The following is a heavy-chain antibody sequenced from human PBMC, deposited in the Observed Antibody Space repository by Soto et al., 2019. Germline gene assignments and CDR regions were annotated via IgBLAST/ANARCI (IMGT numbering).Heavy chain of an antibody. D-gene: IGHD2-15*01. Sequence: EVQLVESGGGLVQPGGSLRLSCEASGFTFSTYWMSWVRQAPGKGLEWVATIKQDGSDKYYVDSVRGRFTISRDNAESSLYLQMSSLRAEDTAVYYCVRGCGRGSCPYYLDVWGKATTVIVSS. CDR2: IKQDGSDK. CDR3: VRGCGRGSCPYYLDV. J-gene: IGHJ6*03. V-gene: IGHV3-7*01. CDR1: GFTFSTYW.